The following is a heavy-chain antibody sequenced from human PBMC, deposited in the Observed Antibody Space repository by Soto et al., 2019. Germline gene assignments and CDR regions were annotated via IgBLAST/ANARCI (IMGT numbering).Heavy chain of an antibody. CDR1: GDTFNFYS. D-gene: IGHD3-10*01. V-gene: IGHV1-69*04. J-gene: IGHJ4*02. Sequence: QVQLVQSGAEVKRPGSSVKVSCKASGDTFNFYSINWVRQAPGLGLEWMGRVNPILSMSNYAQRFQGRVTMTADKSTSTAYMELSGLRSEDTAIYSCATSYWSGYRAFDFWGQGALVTVSS. CDR2: VNPILSMS. CDR3: ATSYWSGYRAFDF.